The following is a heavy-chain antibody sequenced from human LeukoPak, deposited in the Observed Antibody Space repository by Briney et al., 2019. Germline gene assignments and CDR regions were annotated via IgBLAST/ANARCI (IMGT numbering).Heavy chain of an antibody. CDR2: ISGSGGST. J-gene: IGHJ4*02. CDR3: AKDYDSSGYYYVDY. D-gene: IGHD3-22*01. V-gene: IGHV3-23*01. CDR1: GFTFSSYG. Sequence: GGSLRLSCAASGFTFSSYGMSWVRQAPGKGLEWVSAISGSGGSTYYADSVKGRFTISRDNSKNTLYLQMNSLRAEDTAVYYCAKDYDSSGYYYVDYWGQGTLVTVSS.